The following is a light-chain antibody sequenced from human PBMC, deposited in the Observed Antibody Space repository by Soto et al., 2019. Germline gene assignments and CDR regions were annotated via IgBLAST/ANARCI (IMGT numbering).Light chain of an antibody. CDR3: QHYNYWPYT. J-gene: IGKJ2*01. CDR2: KAS. V-gene: IGKV1-5*03. Sequence: DIQMTQSPSTLSGSVGDRVTITCRASQTISIWLAWYQQKPGKAPKLLIYKASTLKSGVPSRFSGSGSGTEFTLTISSLQPDDFAVYYCQHYNYWPYTFGQGTKVDIK. CDR1: QTISIW.